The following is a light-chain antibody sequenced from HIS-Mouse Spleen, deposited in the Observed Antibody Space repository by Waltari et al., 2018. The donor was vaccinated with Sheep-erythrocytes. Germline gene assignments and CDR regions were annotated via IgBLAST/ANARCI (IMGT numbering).Light chain of an antibody. J-gene: IGLJ3*02. Sequence: QSALTQPVSVSGSPGQSITISCPGTSSAVGGYNLFSWYQQHPGKAPKLMIYEGSKRPSGVSNRFSGSKSGNTASLTISGLQAEDEADYYCCSYAGSSTWVFGGGTKLTVL. V-gene: IGLV2-23*01. CDR3: CSYAGSSTWV. CDR1: SSAVGGYNL. CDR2: EGS.